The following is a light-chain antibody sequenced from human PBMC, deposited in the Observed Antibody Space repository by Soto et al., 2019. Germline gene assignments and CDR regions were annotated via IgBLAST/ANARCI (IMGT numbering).Light chain of an antibody. J-gene: IGKJ1*01. V-gene: IGKV1-5*01. CDR2: DAS. CDR3: QQYNNWPSWT. CDR1: QSVSRR. Sequence: DIQMTQSPSTLSASVGDRITITCRASQSVSRRLAWYQQKPGKAPKLLIYDASSLESGVPSRFSGRGSGTEFTLTISSLQSEDFAVYYCQQYNNWPSWTFGQGTKVDIK.